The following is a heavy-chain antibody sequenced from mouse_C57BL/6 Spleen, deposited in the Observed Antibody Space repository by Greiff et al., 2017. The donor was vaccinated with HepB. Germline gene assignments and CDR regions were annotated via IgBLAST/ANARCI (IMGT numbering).Heavy chain of an antibody. D-gene: IGHD3-3*01. CDR1: GFSLTSYG. CDR2: IWSGGST. CDR3: AREGRDGSYYEAMDY. Sequence: QVQLKESGPGLVQPSQSLSITCTVSGFSLTSYGVHWVRQSPGTGLEWLGVIWSGGSTDYNAAFISRLSISKDNSKSQVFIKMNSLQADDTAIYYCAREGRDGSYYEAMDYWGQGTSVTVSS. J-gene: IGHJ4*01. V-gene: IGHV2-2*01.